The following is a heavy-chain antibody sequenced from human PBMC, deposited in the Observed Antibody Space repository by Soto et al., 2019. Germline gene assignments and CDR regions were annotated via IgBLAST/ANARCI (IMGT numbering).Heavy chain of an antibody. D-gene: IGHD4-4*01. CDR1: GYTFTSYY. Sequence: ASVKVSCKASGYTFTSYYMHWVRQAPGQGLEWMGIINPSGGSTSYAQKFQGRVTMTRDTSTSTVYMELSSVTAADTAVYYCARHDYSNYVLGDTDYWGQGTLVTVSS. CDR3: ARHDYSNYVLGDTDY. CDR2: INPSGGST. J-gene: IGHJ4*02. V-gene: IGHV1-46*01.